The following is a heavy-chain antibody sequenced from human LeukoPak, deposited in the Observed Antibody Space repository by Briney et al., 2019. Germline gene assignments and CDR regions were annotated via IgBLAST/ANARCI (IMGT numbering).Heavy chain of an antibody. Sequence: ASVKVSCKASGYTFTSYAMNWVRQAPGQGLEWMGVINPTSGSTTYAQKFQGRVTVTRDMSTTTVYMDLVSLRSEDTAFYYCARDPPHSSGWASEFDYWGQGTLVTVSS. D-gene: IGHD6-19*01. CDR1: GYTFTSYA. CDR3: ARDPPHSSGWASEFDY. J-gene: IGHJ4*02. CDR2: INPTSGST. V-gene: IGHV1-46*01.